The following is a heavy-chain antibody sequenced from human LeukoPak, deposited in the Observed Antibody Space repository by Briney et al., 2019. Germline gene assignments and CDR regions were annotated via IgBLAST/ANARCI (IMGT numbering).Heavy chain of an antibody. Sequence: GGSLRLSCAATGFMFRDVAMTWVRQAPGKGLEWVSLIASSGLNTYYADSVRGRFTISRDNSKNTLSLQMNSLRVEDTAIYYCARDIELSTWGLGTLVTVSS. V-gene: IGHV3-23*01. CDR3: ARDIELST. CDR2: IASSGLNT. CDR1: GFMFRDVA. J-gene: IGHJ3*01. D-gene: IGHD5-12*01.